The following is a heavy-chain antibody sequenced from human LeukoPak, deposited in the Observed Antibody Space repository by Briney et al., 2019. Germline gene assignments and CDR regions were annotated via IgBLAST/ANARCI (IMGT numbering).Heavy chain of an antibody. V-gene: IGHV3-23*01. CDR3: AKRPGSIFDY. D-gene: IGHD3-10*01. Sequence: GGSLRLSCAASGFTFSSYAMSWVRQAPGKGLEWVSAISGSGGSTEYAGSVKGRFTISRDNSKNTRYLQMNSLRAEDTAVYYCAKRPGSIFDYWGQGTLVTVSS. CDR2: ISGSGGST. J-gene: IGHJ4*02. CDR1: GFTFSSYA.